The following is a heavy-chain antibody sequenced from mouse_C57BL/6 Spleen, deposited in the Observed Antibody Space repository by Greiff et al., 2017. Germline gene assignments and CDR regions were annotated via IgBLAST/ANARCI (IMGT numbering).Heavy chain of an antibody. J-gene: IGHJ1*03. D-gene: IGHD1-1*01. CDR3: ARGRDYYGSSYWYFDV. V-gene: IGHV5-16*01. CDR2: INYDGSST. Sequence: EVKVVESEGGLVQPGSSMKLSCTASGFTFSDYYMAWVRQVPEKGLEWVANINYDGSSTYYLDSLKSRFIISRDNAKNILYLQMSSLKSEDTATYYCARGRDYYGSSYWYFDVWGTGTTVTVSS. CDR1: GFTFSDYY.